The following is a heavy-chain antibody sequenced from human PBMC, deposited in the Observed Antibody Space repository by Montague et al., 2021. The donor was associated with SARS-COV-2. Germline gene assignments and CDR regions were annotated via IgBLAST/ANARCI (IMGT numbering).Heavy chain of an antibody. D-gene: IGHD3-10*01. CDR2: IYSAGSST. CDR3: FGESPDPYYFDY. CDR1: GFTFSSYV. J-gene: IGHJ4*02. V-gene: IGHV3-23*03. Sequence: SLRLSCAASGFTFSSYVMSWVRQPPGKGLEWVSLIYSAGSSTSYADSVKGRFTISRDNSKNTMYLQVNSLRAEDTAVYYCFGESPDPYYFDYWGQGTLVTVSS.